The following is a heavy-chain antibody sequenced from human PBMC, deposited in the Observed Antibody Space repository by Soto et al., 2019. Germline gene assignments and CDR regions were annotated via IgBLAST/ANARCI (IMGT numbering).Heavy chain of an antibody. CDR3: ARESHDILTGPPWVWYFDL. CDR1: GGPFSGYY. CDR2: INDRGSI. D-gene: IGHD3-9*01. J-gene: IGHJ2*01. V-gene: IGHV4-34*01. Sequence: QVQLQQWGAGPLRPLETLSLTCGVSGGPFSGYYWPWIPQSPGKGLEWIGEINDRGSINYNPSLKSRVSISVDTSKNHYSLNLRSVTAADTAVYYCARESHDILTGPPWVWYFDLWGRGTLVTVSS.